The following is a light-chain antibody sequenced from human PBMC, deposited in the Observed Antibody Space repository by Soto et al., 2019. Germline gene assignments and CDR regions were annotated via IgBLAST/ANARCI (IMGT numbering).Light chain of an antibody. Sequence: EIVLTQSPGTLSLSPGERATLSCRASQSISSSYLTWYQHKPGQAPRLLIYGASSRATGIPDRVSGSGSGTDFTLTISRLEPEDFAVYYCQQYGSSSYTFGQGNQLEIK. CDR2: GAS. CDR3: QQYGSSSYT. CDR1: QSISSSY. J-gene: IGKJ2*01. V-gene: IGKV3-20*01.